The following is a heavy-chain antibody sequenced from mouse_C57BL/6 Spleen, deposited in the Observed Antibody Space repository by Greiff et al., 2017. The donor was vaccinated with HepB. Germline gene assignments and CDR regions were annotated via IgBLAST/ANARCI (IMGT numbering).Heavy chain of an antibody. J-gene: IGHJ3*01. CDR2: IYIGNGYT. CDR1: GYTFTSYG. D-gene: IGHD2-2*01. Sequence: DVQLQESGAELVRPGSSVKMSCKTSGYTFTSYGINWVKQRPGQGLEWIGYIYIGNGYTEYNEKFKGKATLTSDTSSSTAYMQLSSLTSEDSAIYFCARWDSRYGYDGGFAYWGQGTLVTVSA. CDR3: ARWDSRYGYDGGFAY. V-gene: IGHV1-58*01.